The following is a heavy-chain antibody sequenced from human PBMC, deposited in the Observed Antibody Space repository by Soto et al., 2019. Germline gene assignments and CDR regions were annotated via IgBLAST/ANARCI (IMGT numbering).Heavy chain of an antibody. CDR1: GGSISSGGYY. J-gene: IGHJ6*02. D-gene: IGHD2-2*01. V-gene: IGHV4-31*03. CDR3: ARDLWGNCSSTSCYGDYYYYGMDV. CDR2: IYYSGST. Sequence: QVQLQESGPGLVKPSQTLSLTCTVSGGSISSGGYYWSWIRQHPGKGLEWIGYIYYSGSTYYNPSLRSRVTISVDTSKNQFSLKLSSVTAADTAVYYCARDLWGNCSSTSCYGDYYYYGMDVWGQGTTVTVSS.